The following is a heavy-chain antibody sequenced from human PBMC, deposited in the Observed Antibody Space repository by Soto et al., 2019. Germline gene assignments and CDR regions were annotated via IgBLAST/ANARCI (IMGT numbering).Heavy chain of an antibody. V-gene: IGHV1-46*01. CDR3: ARGGDFWSGYREGVYGMDV. Sequence: GASAKVCWKESRYTFTRFHIRWARQAQEQSLVWMGMIDPSGGVTRDAQRFQGRITMTSDTSTSSVYMELRGLTSEDTAVYYCARGGDFWSGYREGVYGMDVWGQGTTVTVSS. J-gene: IGHJ6*02. D-gene: IGHD3-3*01. CDR2: IDPSGGVT. CDR1: RYTFTRFH.